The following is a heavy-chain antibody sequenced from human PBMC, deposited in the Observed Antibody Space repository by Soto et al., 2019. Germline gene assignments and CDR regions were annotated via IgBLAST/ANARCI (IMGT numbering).Heavy chain of an antibody. CDR1: GYTFTGYY. CDR2: INPNSGGT. Sequence: GASVKVSCKASGYTFTGYYMHWVRQAPGQGLEWMGWINPNSGGTNYAQKFQGRVTMTRDTSISTAYMELSRLRSDDTAVYYCARYLFARELWSYYWGQGTLVTVSS. D-gene: IGHD5-18*01. J-gene: IGHJ4*02. V-gene: IGHV1-2*02. CDR3: ARYLFARELWSYY.